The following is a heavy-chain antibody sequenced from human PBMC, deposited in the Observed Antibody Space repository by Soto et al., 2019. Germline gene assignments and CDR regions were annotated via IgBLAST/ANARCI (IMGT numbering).Heavy chain of an antibody. Sequence: QVQVVESGGGVVQPGRSLRLSCAASGFTFSSYTMHWVRQAPGKGLEWVAVISFDGSNKLYADSVKGRFTISRDNSNNXRYLQMNSLRPEDTAVYYCARGSSTGVTHPDWCFGLWGRGTLVTVSS. CDR2: ISFDGSNK. J-gene: IGHJ2*01. CDR3: ARGSSTGVTHPDWCFGL. D-gene: IGHD4-17*01. CDR1: GFTFSSYT. V-gene: IGHV3-30-3*01.